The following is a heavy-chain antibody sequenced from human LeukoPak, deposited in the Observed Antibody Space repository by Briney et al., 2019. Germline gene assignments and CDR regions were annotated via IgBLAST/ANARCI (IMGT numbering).Heavy chain of an antibody. D-gene: IGHD3-10*01. CDR3: HVLLWFGELLLMDY. CDR2: IYYSGST. CDR1: GGSISSGDYY. J-gene: IGHJ4*02. Sequence: PSETLSLTCTVSGGSISSGDYYWSWIRQPPGKGLEWIGYIYYSGSTYYNPSLKSRVTISVDTSKNQFSLKLSSVTAADTAVYYCHVLLWFGELLLMDYWGQGTLVTVSS. V-gene: IGHV4-30-4*01.